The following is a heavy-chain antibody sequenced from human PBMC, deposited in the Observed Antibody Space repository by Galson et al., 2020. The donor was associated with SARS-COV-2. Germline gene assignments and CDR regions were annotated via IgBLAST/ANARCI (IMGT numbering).Heavy chain of an antibody. CDR1: GFTFSSFE. D-gene: IGHD1-1*01. CDR3: ARDLAGNWNDR. CDR2: ISNSGTTM. Sequence: GSLRLSCAASGFTFSSFEMNWVRQAPGKGLEWVSYISNSGTTMYYADSVKGRFTISRDNARNSLYLHVNSLRAEDTAVYYCARDLAGNWNDRWGQGTLVTVSS. V-gene: IGHV3-48*03. J-gene: IGHJ4*02.